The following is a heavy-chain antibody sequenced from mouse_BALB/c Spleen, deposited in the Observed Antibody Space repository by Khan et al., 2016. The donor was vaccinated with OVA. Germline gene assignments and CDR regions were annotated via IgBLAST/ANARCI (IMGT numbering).Heavy chain of an antibody. CDR3: ARVYGGDFDY. CDR1: GYSITSDYA. V-gene: IGHV3-2*02. J-gene: IGHJ2*02. D-gene: IGHD1-1*01. CDR2: ISYSGNT. Sequence: EVQLQESGPGLVKPSQSLSLTCTVTGYSITSDYAWNWIRQFPGNKLEWMGFISYSGNTKYNPSLKSRFSTHRAPSKNQFFLQLNSVTTEDTTTYYCARVYGGDFDYWGQGTSLTVSS.